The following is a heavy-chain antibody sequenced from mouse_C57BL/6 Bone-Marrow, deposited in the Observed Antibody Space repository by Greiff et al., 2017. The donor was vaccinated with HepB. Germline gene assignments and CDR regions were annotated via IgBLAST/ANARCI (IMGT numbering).Heavy chain of an antibody. CDR3: ARSHYSNYFDY. J-gene: IGHJ2*01. V-gene: IGHV1-54*01. D-gene: IGHD2-5*01. Sequence: VQLQQSGAELVRPGTSVKVSCKASGYAFTNYLIEWVKQRPGQGLEWIGVINPGSGGTNYNEKFKGKTTLTADKSSSTAYMQLSSLTSEDSAVSFCARSHYSNYFDYWGQGTTLTVSS. CDR2: INPGSGGT. CDR1: GYAFTNYL.